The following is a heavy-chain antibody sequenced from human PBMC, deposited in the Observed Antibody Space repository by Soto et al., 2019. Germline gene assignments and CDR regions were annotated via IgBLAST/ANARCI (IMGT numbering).Heavy chain of an antibody. CDR2: ISSSGSTI. J-gene: IGHJ6*03. Sequence: QVQLVESGGGLVKPGGSLRLSCAASGFTLSAYYMSWIRQAPGKGLEWVSYISSSGSTIYYADSVKGRFTISRDNAKNSLYLQMNSLRAEDTAVYYCARDAIIAAADTKYYYYYYYMDVWGKGTTVTVSS. V-gene: IGHV3-11*01. CDR1: GFTLSAYY. CDR3: ARDAIIAAADTKYYYYYYYMDV. D-gene: IGHD6-13*01.